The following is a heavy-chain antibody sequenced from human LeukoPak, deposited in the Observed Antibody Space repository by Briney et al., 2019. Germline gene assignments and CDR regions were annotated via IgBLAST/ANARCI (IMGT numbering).Heavy chain of an antibody. V-gene: IGHV3-23*01. CDR3: AKTPGDILTGGP. D-gene: IGHD3-9*01. CDR1: GFTFSSYA. J-gene: IGHJ5*02. CDR2: ISGSGGST. Sequence: GGSLRLSCVASGFTFSSYAMSWVRQAPGKGLEWVSAISGSGGSTYYADSVKGRFTISRDNSKNTLYLQMNSLRAEDTAVYYCAKTPGDILTGGPWGQGTLVTVSS.